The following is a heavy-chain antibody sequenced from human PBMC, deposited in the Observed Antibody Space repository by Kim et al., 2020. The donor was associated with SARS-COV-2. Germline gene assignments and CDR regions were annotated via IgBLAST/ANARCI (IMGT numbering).Heavy chain of an antibody. Sequence: GGSLRLSCAGSGITVSSLYMSWVRQAPGKGLEWVSVIYSGGSTYYAASVKGRFTTSRANSKNTVYLEMNSLRGDETAVYYCASSGGPPYFYGMDVWGQGTTVTVSS. CDR1: GITVSSLY. CDR2: IYSGGST. J-gene: IGHJ6*02. CDR3: ASSGGPPYFYGMDV. D-gene: IGHD3-10*01. V-gene: IGHV3-53*01.